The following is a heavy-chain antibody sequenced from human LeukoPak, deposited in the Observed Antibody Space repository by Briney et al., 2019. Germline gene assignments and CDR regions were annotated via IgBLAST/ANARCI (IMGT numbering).Heavy chain of an antibody. CDR1: GFTFSNYA. Sequence: PGGSLRLSCAASGFTFSNYAMHWVRQAPGEGLEYVSAISSNGGSTYYADSVKGRFTISRDNSKNTLFLQMGSLRVEDMAVYYCARGLRAYYYYCMDVWGQGTTVTVSS. CDR2: ISSNGGST. V-gene: IGHV3-64*02. J-gene: IGHJ6*02. CDR3: ARGLRAYYYYCMDV. D-gene: IGHD3-3*01.